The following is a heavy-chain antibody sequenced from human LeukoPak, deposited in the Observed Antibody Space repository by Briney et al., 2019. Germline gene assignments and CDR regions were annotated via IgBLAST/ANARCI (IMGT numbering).Heavy chain of an antibody. Sequence: SVKVSCKASGGTFSSYAISWVRQAPGQGLEWMGGIIPIFGTANYAQKFQGRVTITADESTSTAYMELSSLRSEDTAVYYCARGRENYYYYGMDVWGKGTTVTVSS. V-gene: IGHV1-69*13. CDR3: ARGRENYYYYGMDV. D-gene: IGHD1-26*01. J-gene: IGHJ6*04. CDR2: IIPIFGTA. CDR1: GGTFSSYA.